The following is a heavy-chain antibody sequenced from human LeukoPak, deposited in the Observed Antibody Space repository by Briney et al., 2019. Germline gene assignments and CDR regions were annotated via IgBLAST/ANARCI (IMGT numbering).Heavy chain of an antibody. V-gene: IGHV4-59*01. CDR2: LLSSGST. D-gene: IGHD1-14*01. CDR1: SGSINNYY. Sequence: PSETLSLTCTVSSGSINNYYWSWIRQTPGKGLEWLGYLLSSGSTNYNPSVKSRVTISVDTSKSQFSLKLSSVTAADTAVYYCARTNQISETAFDIWGQGTMVIVTS. CDR3: ARTNQISETAFDI. J-gene: IGHJ3*02.